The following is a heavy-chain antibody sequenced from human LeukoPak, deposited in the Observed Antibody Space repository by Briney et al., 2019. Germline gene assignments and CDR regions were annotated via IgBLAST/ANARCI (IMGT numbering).Heavy chain of an antibody. CDR1: GYTFTGYY. D-gene: IGHD6-13*01. CDR2: INPNSGDT. Sequence: ASVKVSCKASGYTFTGYYMHWVRQAPGQGLEWMGRINPNSGDTNYAQKLQGRVTMTTDTSTSTAYMELRSLRSDDTAVYYCAGIAAAGTISSYWFDPWGQGTLVTVSS. V-gene: IGHV1-2*06. CDR3: AGIAAAGTISSYWFDP. J-gene: IGHJ5*02.